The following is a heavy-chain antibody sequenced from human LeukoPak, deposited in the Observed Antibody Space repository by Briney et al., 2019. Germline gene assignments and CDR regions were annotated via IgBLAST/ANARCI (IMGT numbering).Heavy chain of an antibody. CDR3: ARADYSSTWSHDYYYMDV. CDR2: IYHSGST. J-gene: IGHJ6*03. V-gene: IGHV4-38-2*02. CDR1: GYSISSGYY. Sequence: SETLSLTCTVSGYSISSGYYWGWIRQPPGKGLEWIGSIYHSGSTYYNPPLKSRVTISVDTSKNQFSLKLSSVTAADTAVYYCARADYSSTWSHDYYYMDVWGKGTTVTVSS. D-gene: IGHD6-13*01.